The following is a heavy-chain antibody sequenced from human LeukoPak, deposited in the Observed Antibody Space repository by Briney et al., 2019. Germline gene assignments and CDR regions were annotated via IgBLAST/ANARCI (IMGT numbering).Heavy chain of an antibody. V-gene: IGHV3-23*01. J-gene: IGHJ6*03. CDR3: AKVAALAGISYYYMDV. D-gene: IGHD6-19*01. CDR1: GFTFSSYG. CDR2: ISGSGGST. Sequence: GGTLRLSCAASGFTFSSYGMSWVRQAPGKGLEWVSAISGSGGSTYYADSVKGRFTISRDNSKNPLYLQMNSLRAEDTAVYYCAKVAALAGISYYYMDVWGKGTTVTTSS.